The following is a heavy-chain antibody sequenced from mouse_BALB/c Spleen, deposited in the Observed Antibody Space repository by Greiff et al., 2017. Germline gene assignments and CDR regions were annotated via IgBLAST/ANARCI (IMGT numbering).Heavy chain of an antibody. J-gene: IGHJ2*01. V-gene: IGHV1S81*02. CDR3: TRWAYYDYDALADY. CDR1: GYTFTSFY. CDR2: INPSNGGT. D-gene: IGHD2-4*01. Sequence: QVQLQQSGAELVKPGASVKLSCKASGYTFTSFYMYWVKQRPGQGLEWIGEINPSNGGTNFNEKFKSKATLTVDKSSSTAYMQLSSLTSEDSAVYYCTRWAYYDYDALADYWGQGTTLTVSS.